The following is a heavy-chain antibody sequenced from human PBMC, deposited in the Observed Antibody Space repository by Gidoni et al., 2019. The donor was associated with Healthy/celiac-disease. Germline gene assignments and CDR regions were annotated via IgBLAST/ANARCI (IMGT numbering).Heavy chain of an antibody. V-gene: IGHV4-39*07. CDR2: IYYSGST. J-gene: IGHJ4*02. CDR1: GGSISSSSYS. CDR3: ARYCSGGSCYTQYYFDY. D-gene: IGHD2-15*01. Sequence: QLQLQESGPGLVKPSETLSLTCTVSGGSISSSSYSGGWIRQPPGKGLEWIGSIYYSGSTYYNPSLKSRVTISVDTSKNQFSLKLSSVTAADTAVYYCARYCSGGSCYTQYYFDYWGQGTLVTVSS.